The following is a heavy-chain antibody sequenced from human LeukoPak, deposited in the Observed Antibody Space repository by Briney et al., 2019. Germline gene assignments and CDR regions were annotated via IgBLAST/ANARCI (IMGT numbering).Heavy chain of an antibody. CDR2: ISSGGSTT. CDR3: ARDSSGSLLPYYYYYGMDV. CDR1: GFTFSDHY. Sequence: GGSLRLSCAASGFTFSDHYMSWIRQAPGKGLGCVSYISSGGSTTYYTDSVKGRFTISRDNGKNALYLQMNSLRAEDTAVYYCARDSSGSLLPYYYYYGMDVWGQGTTVTVSS. V-gene: IGHV3-11*04. J-gene: IGHJ6*02. D-gene: IGHD3-10*01.